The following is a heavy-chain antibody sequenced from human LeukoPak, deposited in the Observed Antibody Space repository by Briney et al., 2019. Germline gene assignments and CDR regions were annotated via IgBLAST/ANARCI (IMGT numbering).Heavy chain of an antibody. J-gene: IGHJ4*02. Sequence: GGSLRLSCAASGFTFSSYSMNWVRQAPGKGLEWVSSISSSSSYMYYADSVKGRFTISRDNSKNTLFLQMDSLRAEDTAMYYCAKVRGDHAHLQDDFDYWGQGTLVTVSS. CDR2: ISSSSSYM. D-gene: IGHD2-21*02. CDR1: GFTFSSYS. V-gene: IGHV3-21*04. CDR3: AKVRGDHAHLQDDFDY.